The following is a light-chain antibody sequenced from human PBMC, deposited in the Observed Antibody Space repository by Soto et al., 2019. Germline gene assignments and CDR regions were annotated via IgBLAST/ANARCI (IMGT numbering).Light chain of an antibody. CDR1: RSVLYSSNNKNY. Sequence: DIVMTQSPDSLAVSLGERATINCKSSRSVLYSSNNKNYLAWYQQKPGQPPKLLIYWASTRESGVPDRFSGSGSGTDFTLTSSSLQAEDVAVYYCQQYYSSLYTFGQGTKLEIK. V-gene: IGKV4-1*01. CDR3: QQYYSSLYT. CDR2: WAS. J-gene: IGKJ2*01.